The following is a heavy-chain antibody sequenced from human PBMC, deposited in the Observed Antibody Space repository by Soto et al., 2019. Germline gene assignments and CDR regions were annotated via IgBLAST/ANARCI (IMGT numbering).Heavy chain of an antibody. V-gene: IGHV3-23*01. J-gene: IGHJ4*02. D-gene: IGHD2-8*01. CDR3: AKAGYCTNGVCYLYYFDY. Sequence: HPWGSLRPSCPASGFTVNSHAMSWVRQAPGKGLEWVSVISGSGGSRYYADSVKGRFTISRDNSKNTLCLQMNSLRAEDTAVYYCAKAGYCTNGVCYLYYFDYWGQGTLVTVSS. CDR1: GFTVNSHA. CDR2: ISGSGGSR.